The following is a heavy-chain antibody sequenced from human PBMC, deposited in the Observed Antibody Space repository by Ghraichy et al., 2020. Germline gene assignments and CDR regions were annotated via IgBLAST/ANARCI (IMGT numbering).Heavy chain of an antibody. CDR3: ARLSHRAGH. Sequence: SETLSLTCTVSGGSISSSSYYWGWIRQPPGKGLEWIGSIYYSGSTYYNPSLKSRVTISVDTSKNQFSLKLSSVTAADTAVYYCARLSHRAGHWGQGTLVTVSS. CDR2: IYYSGST. J-gene: IGHJ4*02. V-gene: IGHV4-39*01. D-gene: IGHD3-10*01. CDR1: GGSISSSSYY.